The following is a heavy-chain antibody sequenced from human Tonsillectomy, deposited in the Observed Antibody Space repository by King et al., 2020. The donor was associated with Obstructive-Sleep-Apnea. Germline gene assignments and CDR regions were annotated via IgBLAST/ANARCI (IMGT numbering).Heavy chain of an antibody. CDR2: IDYSGST. V-gene: IGHV4-39*07. CDR1: GGSVSSTSYY. D-gene: IGHD5-24*01. Sequence: LQLQESGPGLVKPSETLSLTCTVYGGSVSSTSYYLGWIRQPPGKGLEWIGGIDYSGSTYSNPSLKSRVTISLDTSKNQFSLKLSSVTAADTAVYYCARPSGREMATIDYWGQGTLVTVSS. J-gene: IGHJ4*02. CDR3: ARPSGREMATIDY.